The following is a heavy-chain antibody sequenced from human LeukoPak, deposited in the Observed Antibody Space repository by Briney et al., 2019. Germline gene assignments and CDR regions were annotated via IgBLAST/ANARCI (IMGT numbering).Heavy chain of an antibody. CDR2: INPGGANT. J-gene: IGHJ5*02. CDR1: GYTFTNYY. V-gene: IGHV1-46*01. CDR3: ARTKFYCSSTSCYPGGNWFDP. Sequence: ASVKVSCKASGYTFTNYYIHWVRQAPGQGLEWMGLINPGGANTNYAQNFQGRVTMTRDTSISTAYMELSRLRSDDTAVYYCARTKFYCSSTSCYPGGNWFDPWGQGTPVTVSS. D-gene: IGHD2-2*01.